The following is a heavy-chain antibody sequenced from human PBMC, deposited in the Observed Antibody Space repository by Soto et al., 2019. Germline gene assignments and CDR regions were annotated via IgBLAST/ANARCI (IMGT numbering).Heavy chain of an antibody. CDR1: GFTFSSYA. CDR3: AKATVITIFGVVIQNYYYYGMDV. D-gene: IGHD3-3*01. V-gene: IGHV3-23*01. Sequence: GGSLRLSCAASGFTFSSYAMSWVRQAPGKGLEWVSAISGSGGSTYYADSVKGRFTISRDNSKNTLYLQMNSLRAEDTAVYYCAKATVITIFGVVIQNYYYYGMDVWGQGTTVTVSS. CDR2: ISGSGGST. J-gene: IGHJ6*02.